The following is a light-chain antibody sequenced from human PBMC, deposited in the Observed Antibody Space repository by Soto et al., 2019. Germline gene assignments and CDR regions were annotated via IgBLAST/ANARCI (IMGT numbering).Light chain of an antibody. CDR2: GAS. CDR3: QQSYSTLWT. J-gene: IGKJ1*01. CDR1: QGISSY. Sequence: DIQMTQSTSTLSASVGDTVTITCRASQGISSYLAWYQQKPGEAPNLLIFGASTLQSGVPSRLSGSGSGTDFTLTISSLQPEDFATYYCQQSYSTLWTFGQGTKADI. V-gene: IGKV1-39*01.